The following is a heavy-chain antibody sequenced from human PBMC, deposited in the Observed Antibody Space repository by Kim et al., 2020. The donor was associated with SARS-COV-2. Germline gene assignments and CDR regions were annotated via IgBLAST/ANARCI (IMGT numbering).Heavy chain of an antibody. CDR2: IYSGGST. V-gene: IGHV3-53*01. J-gene: IGHJ4*02. CDR3: ASQLSGWSEAGNYYFDY. D-gene: IGHD6-19*01. Sequence: GGSLRLSCAASGFTVSSNYMSWVRQAPGKGLEWVSVIYSGGSTYYADSVKGRFTISRDNSKNTLYLQMNSLRAEDTAVYYCASQLSGWSEAGNYYFDYWGQGTLVTVSS. CDR1: GFTVSSNY.